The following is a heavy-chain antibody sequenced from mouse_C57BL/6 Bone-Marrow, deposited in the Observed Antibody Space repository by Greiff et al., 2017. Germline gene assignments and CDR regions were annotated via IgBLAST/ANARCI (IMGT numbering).Heavy chain of an antibody. CDR1: GYTFTDYY. V-gene: IGHV1-76*01. Sequence: QVHVKQSGAELVRPGASVKLSCKASGYTFTDYYINWVKQRPGQGLEWIARIYPGSGNTYYNEKFKGKATLTAEKSSSTAYMQLSSLTSEDSAVYFCARGLLLYPGFAYWGQGTLVTVSA. D-gene: IGHD2-1*01. CDR3: ARGLLLYPGFAY. CDR2: IYPGSGNT. J-gene: IGHJ3*01.